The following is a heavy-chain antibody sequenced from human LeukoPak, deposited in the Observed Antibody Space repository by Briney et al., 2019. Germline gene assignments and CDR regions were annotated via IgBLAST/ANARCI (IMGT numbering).Heavy chain of an antibody. CDR2: LYTNDNT. V-gene: IGHV4-61*02. Sequence: SETLSLTCSVSGGSISSGRYYWTWIRQPAGKGLEWIGRLYTNDNTNYDPSLESRVSISVDTSKSQFYRQLTSVTAADTAVYFCARGVVTDDYYMDVWGKGITVIVSS. CDR3: ARGVVTDDYYMDV. D-gene: IGHD2-21*02. CDR1: GGSISSGRYY. J-gene: IGHJ6*03.